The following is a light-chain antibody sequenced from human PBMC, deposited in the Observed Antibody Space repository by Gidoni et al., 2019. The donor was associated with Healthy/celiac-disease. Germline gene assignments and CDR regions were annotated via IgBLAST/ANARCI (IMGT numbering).Light chain of an antibody. J-gene: IGKJ1*01. Sequence: DIVMTQSPLSLPVTPGEPASISCRSSQSLLHSNGYNYLDWYLQKPGQSPQLLIYLGSNRASGVPDRFSGSGSGTDFTLKISRDEAEDVGVYYCMQALQTPTFGQGTKVEIK. V-gene: IGKV2-28*01. CDR1: QSLLHSNGYNY. CDR2: LGS. CDR3: MQALQTPT.